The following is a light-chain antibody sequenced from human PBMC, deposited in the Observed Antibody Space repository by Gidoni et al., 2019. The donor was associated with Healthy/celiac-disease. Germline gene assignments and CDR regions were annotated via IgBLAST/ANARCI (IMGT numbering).Light chain of an antibody. J-gene: IGLJ3*02. V-gene: IGLV3-25*03. Sequence: SYELTQPPSVSVSPGQTARITCPGDALPKQYAYWYQQKPGQAPVLVIYKDSERPSGVPERVSGSSSGTTVTLTISGVQAEDEADYYCQSADSSGTYGVFGGGTKLTVL. CDR1: ALPKQY. CDR2: KDS. CDR3: QSADSSGTYGV.